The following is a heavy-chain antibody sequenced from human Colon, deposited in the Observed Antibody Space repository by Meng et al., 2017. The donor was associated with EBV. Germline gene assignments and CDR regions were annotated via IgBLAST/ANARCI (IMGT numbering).Heavy chain of an antibody. D-gene: IGHD2-21*01. Sequence: LPDAAPGRVQPSLPMPLTCVVTGGSISMDRWCTCARQPPGRGLECNGEVYHTGSTKYSPSLKSRLTISVDKSKHQFSLNLTSVTAADTAVYYCARVWQSLTAFFDSWGQGTLVTVSS. J-gene: IGHJ4*02. CDR2: VYHTGST. V-gene: IGHV4-4*02. CDR1: GGSISMDRW. CDR3: ARVWQSLTAFFDS.